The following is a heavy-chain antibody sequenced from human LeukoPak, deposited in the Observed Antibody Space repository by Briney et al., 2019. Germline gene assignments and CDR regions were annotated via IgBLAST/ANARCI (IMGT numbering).Heavy chain of an antibody. CDR2: IYTSGST. D-gene: IGHD3-16*02. V-gene: IGHV3-66*01. CDR3: AKALSSSFYYFDL. CDR1: GFTVSSNY. Sequence: PGGSLRLSCVASGFTVSSNYMTWVRQAPGKGLEWVSIIYTSGSTYYAGSVKGRFILSRDNSKNTLYLLMNSLRAEDTAVYYCAKALSSSFYYFDLGGRGTLVTVSS. J-gene: IGHJ2*01.